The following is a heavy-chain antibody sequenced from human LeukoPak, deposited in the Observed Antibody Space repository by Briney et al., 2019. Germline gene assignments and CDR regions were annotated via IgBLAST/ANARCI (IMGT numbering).Heavy chain of an antibody. V-gene: IGHV1-69*13. CDR2: IIPIFGTA. CDR1: GGTFSSYA. Sequence: ASVKVSCKASGGTFSSYAISWVRQAPGQGLERMGGIIPIFGTANYAQKFQGRVTITADESTSTAYMELSSPRSEDTAVYYCARDEVGVATLSWGQGTLVTVSS. D-gene: IGHD5-12*01. CDR3: ARDEVGVATLS. J-gene: IGHJ4*02.